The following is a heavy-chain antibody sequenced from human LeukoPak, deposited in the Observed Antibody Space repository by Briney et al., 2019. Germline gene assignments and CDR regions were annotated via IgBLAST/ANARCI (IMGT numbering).Heavy chain of an antibody. CDR1: GFTFSSYS. CDR2: ISSSSYI. V-gene: IGHV3-21*01. CDR3: ARYSSSSFDY. D-gene: IGHD6-6*01. Sequence: GESLKISCAASGFTFSSYSMNWVRQAPGKGLEWVSSISSSSYIYYADSVKGRFTISRDNAKNSLYLQMNGLRAEDTAVYYCARYSSSSFDYWGQGTLVTVSS. J-gene: IGHJ4*02.